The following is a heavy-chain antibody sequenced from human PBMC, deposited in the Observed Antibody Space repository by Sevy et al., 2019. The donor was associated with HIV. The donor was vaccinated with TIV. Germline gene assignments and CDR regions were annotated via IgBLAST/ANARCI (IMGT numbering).Heavy chain of an antibody. D-gene: IGHD5-12*01. CDR1: GFTFSSYW. J-gene: IGHJ4*02. Sequence: LSLTCAASGFTFSSYWMSWVRQAPGKGLEWVANIKQDGSEKYYVDSVKGRFTISRDNAKNSLYLQMNSLRAEDTAVYYCARSEWLRLDYFDYWGQGTLVTVSS. CDR3: ARSEWLRLDYFDY. CDR2: IKQDGSEK. V-gene: IGHV3-7*03.